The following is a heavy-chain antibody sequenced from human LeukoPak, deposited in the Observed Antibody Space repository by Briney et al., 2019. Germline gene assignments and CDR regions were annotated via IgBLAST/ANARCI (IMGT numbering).Heavy chain of an antibody. V-gene: IGHV3-23*01. CDR1: GFTFSSYA. D-gene: IGHD2-8*01. CDR3: AKDTSIGKYCTNGVCSPFDY. CDR2: ISDSGDYT. J-gene: IGHJ4*02. Sequence: GGSLRLSCAGSGFTFSSYAMSWVRQAPGQGLEWVSVISDSGDYTSYADSVRGRFTISRDNSRNTLYLQMIGLRPEDTAVYYCAKDTSIGKYCTNGVCSPFDYWGQGTLVTVSS.